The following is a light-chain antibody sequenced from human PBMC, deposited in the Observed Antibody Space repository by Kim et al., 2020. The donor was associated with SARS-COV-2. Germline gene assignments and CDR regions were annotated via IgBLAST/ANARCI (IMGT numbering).Light chain of an antibody. CDR1: SLRRYY. Sequence: SSELTQDPAVSVALGQTVRITCQGDSLRRYYASWYQQKPGQAPVLVIYGKNNRPSGIPDRFSGSSSANTASLTITGAQAEDEADYYCNSRDSSNSHWLLGGGAQRTVL. J-gene: IGLJ3*02. V-gene: IGLV3-19*01. CDR3: NSRDSSNSHWL. CDR2: GKN.